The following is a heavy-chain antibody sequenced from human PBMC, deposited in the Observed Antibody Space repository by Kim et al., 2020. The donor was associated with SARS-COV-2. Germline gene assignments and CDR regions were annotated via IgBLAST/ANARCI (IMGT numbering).Heavy chain of an antibody. J-gene: IGHJ4*02. CDR1: GGSFSGYY. V-gene: IGHV4-34*01. CDR3: ARGPDVLRYFDWSSPPKPFDY. D-gene: IGHD3-9*01. Sequence: SETLSLTCAVYGGSFSGYYWSWIRQPPGKGLEWIGEINHSGSTNYNPSLKSRVTISVDTSKNQFSLKLSSVTAADTAVYYCARGPDVLRYFDWSSPPKPFDYWGQGTLVTVSS. CDR2: INHSGST.